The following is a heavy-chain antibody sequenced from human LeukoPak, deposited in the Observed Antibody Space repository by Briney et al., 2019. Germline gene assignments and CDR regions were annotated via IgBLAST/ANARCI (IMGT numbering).Heavy chain of an antibody. V-gene: IGHV3-23*01. Sequence: GGSLRLSCAASGFTFSSYAMSWVRQAPGRGLEWVSAISGSGGSTYYADSVKGRFTISRDNSKNTLYLQMNSLRAEDTAVYYCAKSGERGYSYGYWYYYYMDVWGKGTTVTVSS. CDR3: AKSGERGYSYGYWYYYYMDV. CDR1: GFTFSSYA. D-gene: IGHD5-18*01. CDR2: ISGSGGST. J-gene: IGHJ6*03.